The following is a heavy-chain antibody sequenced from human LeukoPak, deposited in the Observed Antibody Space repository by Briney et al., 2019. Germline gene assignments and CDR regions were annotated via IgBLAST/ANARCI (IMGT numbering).Heavy chain of an antibody. J-gene: IGHJ4*02. V-gene: IGHV4-59*08. CDR2: IYYSGST. CDR1: GGSISSYY. D-gene: IGHD3-10*01. CDR3: ARHYYGSGSYFDY. Sequence: SETLSLTCTVSGGSISSYYWSWIRQPPGKGLEWIGYIYYSGSTDYNPSLESRVTISVDTSKNQFSLKLSSVTAADTAVYYCARHYYGSGSYFDYWGQGTLVTVSS.